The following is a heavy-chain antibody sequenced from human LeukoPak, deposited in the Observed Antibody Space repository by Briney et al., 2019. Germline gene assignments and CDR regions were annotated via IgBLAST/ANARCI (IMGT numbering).Heavy chain of an antibody. CDR3: AKWSVAAAGSNGIDY. Sequence: PGGSLRLSCAASGFTFSSYAMSWVRQAPGKGLEWVSAISGSGGSTYYADSVKGRFTISRDNSKNMLYLQMNSLRAEDTAVYYCAKWSVAAAGSNGIDYWGQGTLVTVSS. J-gene: IGHJ4*02. CDR1: GFTFSSYA. CDR2: ISGSGGST. V-gene: IGHV3-23*01. D-gene: IGHD6-13*01.